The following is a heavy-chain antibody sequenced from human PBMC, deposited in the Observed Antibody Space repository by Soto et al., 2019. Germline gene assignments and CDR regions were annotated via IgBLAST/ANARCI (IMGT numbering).Heavy chain of an antibody. V-gene: IGHV4-31*03. J-gene: IGHJ6*03. CDR1: GGSISSGGYY. D-gene: IGHD2-8*02. CDR2: IYYSGST. CDR3: AREWRSPGYYYYYMDV. Sequence: QVQLQESGPGLVKPSQTLSLTCTVSGGSISSGGYYWSWIRQHPGKGLEWIGYIYYSGSTYYNPSLKSRVTISVDTSKNQFSLKLSSVTAADTAVYYCAREWRSPGYYYYYMDVWGKGTTVTVPS.